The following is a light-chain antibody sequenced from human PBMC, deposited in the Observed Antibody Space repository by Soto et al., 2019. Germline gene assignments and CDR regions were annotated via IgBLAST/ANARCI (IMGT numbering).Light chain of an antibody. J-gene: IGLJ2*01. CDR2: SNN. CDR1: SSNIGSNT. V-gene: IGLV1-44*01. CDR3: AAWDDSLNAVV. Sequence: QSVLTQPPSASGTPGQRVTISCSGSSSNIGSNTVNWYQQLPGTAPKLVIYSNNHRPSGVPDRFSGSKSGTSASLAISGLQSEDSADYYCAAWDDSLNAVVFGGGTKLTVL.